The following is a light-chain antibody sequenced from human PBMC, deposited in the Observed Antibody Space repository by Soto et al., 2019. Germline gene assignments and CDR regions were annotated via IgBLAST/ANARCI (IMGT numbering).Light chain of an antibody. CDR3: QQYGSSPGT. Sequence: EIVLTQSPGTLSLSPGERATLSCRASQSVSSSYLAWYQQKPGQAPRLLIYGASSRSTGIPDRFSGSGSRTDFPLTISRLELEDFAVYYCQQYGSSPGTFGQGTKGAIK. CDR1: QSVSSSY. J-gene: IGKJ1*01. CDR2: GAS. V-gene: IGKV3-20*01.